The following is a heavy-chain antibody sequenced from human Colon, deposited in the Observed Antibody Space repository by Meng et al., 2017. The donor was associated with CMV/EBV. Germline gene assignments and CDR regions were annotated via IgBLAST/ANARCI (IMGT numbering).Heavy chain of an antibody. D-gene: IGHD6-19*01. Sequence: GGSLRLSCAASGFNFRSSAVSWVRQAPGKGLEWVSGINGGGTSTYYADSVKGRFTISRDTPNNTLFLQLNSLRAEDTAVYYCARGVIAVGQGHFLAHWGQGTLVTVSS. CDR3: ARGVIAVGQGHFLAH. CDR1: GFNFRSSA. V-gene: IGHV3-23*01. CDR2: INGGGTST. J-gene: IGHJ4*02.